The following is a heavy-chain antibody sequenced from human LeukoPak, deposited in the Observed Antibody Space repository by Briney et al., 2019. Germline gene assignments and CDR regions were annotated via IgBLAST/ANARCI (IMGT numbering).Heavy chain of an antibody. D-gene: IGHD2-2*01. CDR3: ARGQCSSTSCPFGDYYYYYYMDV. J-gene: IGHJ6*03. CDR2: INPNSGGT. CDR1: GYTFTGYY. Sequence: ASVKVSCKASGYTFTGYYMHWVRQAPGQGLEWMGWINPNSGGTNYAQKFQGRVTMTRDTSISTAYMELSRLRSDDTAVYYCARGQCSSTSCPFGDYYYYYYMDVWGKGTTVTVSS. V-gene: IGHV1-2*02.